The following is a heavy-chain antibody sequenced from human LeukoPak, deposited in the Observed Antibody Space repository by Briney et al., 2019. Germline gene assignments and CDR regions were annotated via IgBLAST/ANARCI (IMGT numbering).Heavy chain of an antibody. Sequence: SVKVSCKASGFTFTSSAIQWVRQARGQRLEWIGWIVVGSGNTNYAQKFQERVTITRDMSTSTAYMELSSLRSEDTAVYYCAADPPDNIVATINDAFDIWGQGTMVTVSS. D-gene: IGHD5-12*01. CDR3: AADPPDNIVATINDAFDI. V-gene: IGHV1-58*02. J-gene: IGHJ3*02. CDR1: GFTFTSSA. CDR2: IVVGSGNT.